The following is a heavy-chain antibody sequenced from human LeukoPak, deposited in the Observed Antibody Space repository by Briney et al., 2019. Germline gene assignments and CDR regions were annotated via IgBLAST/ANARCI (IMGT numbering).Heavy chain of an antibody. CDR1: GGSISSYY. D-gene: IGHD1-7*01. V-gene: IGHV4-4*07. CDR3: ALTGITGTSRFDY. Sequence: SEALSLTCTVSGGSISSYYWSWIRQPAGKGLEWIGRIYTSGSTNYNPSLKSRVTISVDKSKNQFSLKLSSVTAADTAVYYCALTGITGTSRFDYWGQGTLVTVSS. J-gene: IGHJ4*02. CDR2: IYTSGST.